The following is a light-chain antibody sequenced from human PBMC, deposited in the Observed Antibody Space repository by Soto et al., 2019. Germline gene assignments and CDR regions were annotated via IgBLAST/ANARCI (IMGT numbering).Light chain of an antibody. Sequence: EIVMTQSPVTLSVSPGERATLSCWAGQSVSSNLAWYQQKPGQAPRLLIYGASSRATGIPDRFSGSGSGTDFTLTISRLEPEDFAVYYCQQYRSSPYTFGQGTRLEIK. CDR3: QQYRSSPYT. V-gene: IGKV3-20*01. CDR2: GAS. J-gene: IGKJ5*01. CDR1: QSVSSN.